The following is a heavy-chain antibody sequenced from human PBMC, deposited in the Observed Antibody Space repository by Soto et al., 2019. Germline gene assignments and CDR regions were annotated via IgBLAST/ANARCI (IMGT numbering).Heavy chain of an antibody. V-gene: IGHV1-18*04. D-gene: IGHD3-9*01. Sequence: GASVKVSCKASGYTFTSYGISWVRQAPGQGLEGMGWISAYNGNTNYAQKLQGRVTMTTDTSTSTAYMELRSLRSDDTAVYYCAREPGRYFDWLFLGHPDTTIYYGMDVWGQGTTVTVSS. J-gene: IGHJ6*02. CDR1: GYTFTSYG. CDR2: ISAYNGNT. CDR3: AREPGRYFDWLFLGHPDTTIYYGMDV.